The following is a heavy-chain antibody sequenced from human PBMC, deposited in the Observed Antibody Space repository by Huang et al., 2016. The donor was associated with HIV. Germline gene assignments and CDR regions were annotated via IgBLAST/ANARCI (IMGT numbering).Heavy chain of an antibody. V-gene: IGHV4-34*02. J-gene: IGHJ3*02. Sequence: QVQLQQWGAELLKPSETLSLTCAVSGGSFSGHYWTWLRQPPGRGLEWIGEIRGSGSTTYNPSLNSRVTISGDTSQSQFSLKLNSVTAADTAIYYCARMFKYDSGGYWGNDAFDIWGQGTMVTVSS. CDR1: GGSFSGHY. CDR3: ARMFKYDSGGYWGNDAFDI. CDR2: IRGSGST. D-gene: IGHD3-22*01.